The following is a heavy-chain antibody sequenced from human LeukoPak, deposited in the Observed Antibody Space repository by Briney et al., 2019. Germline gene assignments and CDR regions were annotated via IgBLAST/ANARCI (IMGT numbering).Heavy chain of an antibody. CDR1: GDSVSSNSAS. J-gene: IGHJ4*02. CDR3: ARDLLVTTGYALGY. V-gene: IGHV6-1*01. CDR2: TYYRSKWYT. Sequence: SQTLSLTCAISGDSVSSNSASWSWTRRSPSRGLEWLGRTYYRSKWYTEYGVSVGSRMTINVDTSKNHFSLQLNSVTPEDTAVYYCARDLLVTTGYALGYWGQGTLVTVSS. D-gene: IGHD1-1*01.